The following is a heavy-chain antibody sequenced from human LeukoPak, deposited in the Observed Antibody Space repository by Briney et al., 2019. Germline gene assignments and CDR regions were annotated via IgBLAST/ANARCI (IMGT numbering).Heavy chain of an antibody. CDR3: AREDTTGLTDL. CDR1: GVSFSGYY. CDR2: INHSGST. Sequence: SETLSLTCAVYGVSFSGYYWSWIRQPPGKGLEWIGEINHSGSTNYNPSLKSRVTISVDTSKNEFSLKLSSVTAADTAVYYCAREDTTGLTDLWGQGTLVTVSS. D-gene: IGHD1-1*01. V-gene: IGHV4-34*01. J-gene: IGHJ5*02.